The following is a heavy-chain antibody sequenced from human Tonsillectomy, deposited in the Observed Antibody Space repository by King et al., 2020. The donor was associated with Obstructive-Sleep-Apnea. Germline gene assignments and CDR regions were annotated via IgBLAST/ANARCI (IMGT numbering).Heavy chain of an antibody. CDR3: ARAPNYGYSQNWFDP. CDR2: IYYNGST. D-gene: IGHD5-12*01. Sequence: VQLQESGPGLVKPSETLSLTCAVSGGSISSYYWTWIRQPPGKGLEWIGYIYYNGSTNYNPSLKSRVTISVDTFKNQFSLKLSSVTAADTAVYYCARAPNYGYSQNWFDPWGQGTLVTVSS. J-gene: IGHJ5*02. CDR1: GGSISSYY. V-gene: IGHV4-59*01.